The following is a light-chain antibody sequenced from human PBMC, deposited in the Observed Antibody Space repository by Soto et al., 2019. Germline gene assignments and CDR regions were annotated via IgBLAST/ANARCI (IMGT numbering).Light chain of an antibody. CDR1: SSNIGAGCD. CDR3: QSYDSSLSGWV. V-gene: IGLV1-40*01. J-gene: IGLJ3*02. CDR2: GNS. Sequence: QLVLTQPPSVSGAPGQRVTISCTGSSSNIGAGCDVHWYQQLPGTAPKLLIYGNSNRPSGVPDRFSGSKSGTSASLAITGLRAEDEADYYCQSYDSSLSGWVFGGGTQLTVL.